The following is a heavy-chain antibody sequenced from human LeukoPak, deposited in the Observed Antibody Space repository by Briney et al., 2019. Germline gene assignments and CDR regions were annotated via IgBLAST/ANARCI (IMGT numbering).Heavy chain of an antibody. CDR2: IWFDGSNK. CDR3: AKDPLAYCGADCYSHFDY. Sequence: PGGSLRLSCAASGFSFSSYGMHWVRQAPGKGLEWVADIWFDGSNKYYADSVKGRFTVSRDNSKNTLYLQMNSLRAEDTAVYYCAKDPLAYCGADCYSHFDYWGQGTLVTVSS. D-gene: IGHD2-21*02. CDR1: GFSFSSYG. V-gene: IGHV3-33*06. J-gene: IGHJ4*02.